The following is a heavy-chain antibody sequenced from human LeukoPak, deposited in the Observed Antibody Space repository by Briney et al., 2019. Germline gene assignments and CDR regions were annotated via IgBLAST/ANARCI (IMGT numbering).Heavy chain of an antibody. J-gene: IGHJ4*02. Sequence: GGSLRLSCAASGFTFIDYDMHWVRQVIGKGLEWVSAIGIRGDTHYSGSVKGRFTISRENAESSLYLQMNSLRAEDTAVYYCARDRGYWGQGTLVTVSS. CDR2: IGIRGDT. CDR1: GFTFIDYD. CDR3: ARDRGY. V-gene: IGHV3-13*01.